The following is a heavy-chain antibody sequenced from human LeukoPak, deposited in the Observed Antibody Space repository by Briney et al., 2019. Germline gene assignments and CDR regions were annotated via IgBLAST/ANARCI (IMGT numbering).Heavy chain of an antibody. CDR1: GYTFTSYG. D-gene: IGHD6-13*01. CDR3: ARDRWRGSSWYAKAFDI. V-gene: IGHV1-18*01. J-gene: IGHJ3*02. Sequence: ASVKVSCKASGYTFTSYGVSWVRQAPGQGLEWMGWISAYNGNTNYAQKLQGRVNMTTDTSKSTAYMELRSMRSDDTAVYYCARDRWRGSSWYAKAFDIWGQGTMVTVSS. CDR2: ISAYNGNT.